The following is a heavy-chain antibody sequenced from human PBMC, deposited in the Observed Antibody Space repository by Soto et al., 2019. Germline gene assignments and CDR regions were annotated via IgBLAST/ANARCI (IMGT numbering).Heavy chain of an antibody. D-gene: IGHD6-13*01. CDR1: GGTFSSYT. V-gene: IGHV1-69*02. J-gene: IGHJ4*02. CDR3: ARQTGIAAAVLLATFDY. Sequence: QVQLVQSGAEVKKPGSSVKVSCKASGGTFSSYTISWVRQAPGQGLEWMGRIIPILGIANYAQKFQGRVTITADKSTSTAYMELSSLRSEDTAVYYCARQTGIAAAVLLATFDYWGQGTLVTVSS. CDR2: IIPILGIA.